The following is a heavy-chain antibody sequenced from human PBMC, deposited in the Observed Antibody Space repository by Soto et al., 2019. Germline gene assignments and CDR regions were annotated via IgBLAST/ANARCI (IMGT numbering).Heavy chain of an antibody. J-gene: IGHJ4*02. CDR1: GFTFSSYA. CDR2: ITGSAGST. D-gene: IGHD5-12*01. CDR3: AKDRNRWLRFDLGY. Sequence: EVQLLESGGGLVQPGGSLRLSCAASGFTFSSYAMSWVRQAPGKGLEWVSSITGSAGSTYYADSVEGRFTISRDNSKNTLYLQMNSLRAEDTAVYYCAKDRNRWLRFDLGYSGQGTLVTVSS. V-gene: IGHV3-23*01.